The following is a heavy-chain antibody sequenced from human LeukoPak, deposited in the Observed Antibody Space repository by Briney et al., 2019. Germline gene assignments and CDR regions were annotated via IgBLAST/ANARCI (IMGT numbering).Heavy chain of an antibody. CDR1: GFTFSSYS. CDR2: ISSSSSYI. CDR3: ARGRRIAAAGLYYFDY. Sequence: PGGSLRLSCAASGFTFSSYSMNWVRRAPGKGLEGVSCISSSSSYIYYADSVKGRFTISRDNAKNSQYLQMNSLRAEDTAVYYCARGRRIAAAGLYYFDYWGQGTLVTVSS. V-gene: IGHV3-21*01. D-gene: IGHD6-13*01. J-gene: IGHJ4*02.